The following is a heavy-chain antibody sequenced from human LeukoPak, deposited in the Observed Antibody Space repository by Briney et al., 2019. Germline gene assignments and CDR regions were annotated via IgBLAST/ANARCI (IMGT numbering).Heavy chain of an antibody. CDR3: ARRGGRHDSSGYMLY. V-gene: IGHV1-18*01. D-gene: IGHD3-22*01. J-gene: IGHJ4*02. Sequence: GASVKVSCKASGYTFTSYGISWVRQAPGQGLEWMGWISAYNGNTNYAQKLQGRVTMTTDTSTSTAYMELRSLRSDDTAVYYCARRGGRHDSSGYMLYWGQGTLATVSS. CDR2: ISAYNGNT. CDR1: GYTFTSYG.